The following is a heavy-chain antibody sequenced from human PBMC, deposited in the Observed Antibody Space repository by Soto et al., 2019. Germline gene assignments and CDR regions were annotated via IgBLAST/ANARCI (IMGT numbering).Heavy chain of an antibody. D-gene: IGHD3-16*01. CDR3: AFLGDQLAYETYYYCMDD. CDR1: GSSFPSYW. J-gene: IGHJ6*02. CDR2: IDPSDSYT. V-gene: IGHV5-10-1*01. Sequence: GESLNISCKGSGSSFPSYWISWVRQMPGKGLEWMGRIDPSDSYTNYSPSFQGHVTISADKSISTAYLQWSSLKASDTAMYYCAFLGDQLAYETYYYCMDDWGQGTTVTVSS.